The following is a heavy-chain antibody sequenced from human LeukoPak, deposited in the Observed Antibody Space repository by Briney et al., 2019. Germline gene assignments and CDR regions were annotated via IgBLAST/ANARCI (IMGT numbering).Heavy chain of an antibody. D-gene: IGHD6-19*01. CDR2: INHSGST. CDR1: GGSFSGYY. CDR3: ARGGQWLVFFDY. Sequence: SETLSLTCAVYGGSFSGYYWSWIRQPPGKGLEWIGEINHSGSTNYNPSLKSRVTISVDTSKNQFSLKLSSVTAADTAVYYCARGGQWLVFFDYWGQGPLVTVSS. V-gene: IGHV4-34*01. J-gene: IGHJ4*02.